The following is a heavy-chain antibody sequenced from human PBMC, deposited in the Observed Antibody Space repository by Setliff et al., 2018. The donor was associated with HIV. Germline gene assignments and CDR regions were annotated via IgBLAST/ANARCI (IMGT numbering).Heavy chain of an antibody. V-gene: IGHV4-34*01. CDR2: INHSGST. Sequence: PSETLSLTCAVYGESFSAFFWTWIRQPPGKGLEWIGEINHSGSTNYNPSLKSRVTISIGTSKSHFSLKLSSVTAADTAVYYCATGITMAPDYWGQGSLVTVSS. CDR3: ATGITMAPDY. CDR1: GESFSAFF. D-gene: IGHD1-20*01. J-gene: IGHJ4*02.